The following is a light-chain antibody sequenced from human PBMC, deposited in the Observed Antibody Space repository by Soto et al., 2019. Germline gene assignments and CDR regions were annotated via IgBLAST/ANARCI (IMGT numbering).Light chain of an antibody. V-gene: IGLV7-46*01. J-gene: IGLJ2*01. CDR3: LLSYCGARV. CDR2: ETS. Sequence: QAVVTQEPSLTVSPGGTVTLTCGSSTGAVTSGHYPYWFQQKPGQAPRTLIYETSNKHSWTPARFSGSLLGGKAALTLSGAQPEDEAEYYCLLSYCGARVFGGGTKLTVL. CDR1: TGAVTSGHY.